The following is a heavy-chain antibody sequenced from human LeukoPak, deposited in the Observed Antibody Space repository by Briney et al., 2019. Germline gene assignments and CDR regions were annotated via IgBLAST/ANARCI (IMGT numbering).Heavy chain of an antibody. D-gene: IGHD6-13*01. Sequence: PGGSLRLSCAASGFTFSNFGMHWVRQAPGKGLEWVAVIWYDGRNKYYADSVKGRFTISRDNSKNTLYLQMHSLRAEDTAVYYCAKDNVAAAGRYFDYWGQGTLVTVSS. J-gene: IGHJ4*02. CDR1: GFTFSNFG. CDR3: AKDNVAAAGRYFDY. CDR2: IWYDGRNK. V-gene: IGHV3-30*02.